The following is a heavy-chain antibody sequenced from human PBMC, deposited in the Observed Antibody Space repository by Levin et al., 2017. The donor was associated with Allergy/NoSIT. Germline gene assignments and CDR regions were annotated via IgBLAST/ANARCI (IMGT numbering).Heavy chain of an antibody. V-gene: IGHV3-21*01. CDR3: ARDAEIKDSSSYVWFDP. CDR1: GFTFSSYS. J-gene: IGHJ5*02. D-gene: IGHD3-22*01. Sequence: GGSLRLSCAASGFTFSSYSMNWVRQAPGKGLEWVSSISSSSSYIYYADSVKGRFTISRDNAKNSLYLQMNSLRAEDTAVYYCARDAEIKDSSSYVWFDPWGQGTLVTVSS. CDR2: ISSSSSYI.